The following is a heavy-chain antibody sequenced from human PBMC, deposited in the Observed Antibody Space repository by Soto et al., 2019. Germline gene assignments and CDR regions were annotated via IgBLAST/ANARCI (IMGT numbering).Heavy chain of an antibody. CDR1: GGSISSGGYS. V-gene: IGHV4-30-2*01. CDR3: ARGAEDYDILTGYYGSENWFDP. Sequence: PSETLSLTCAVSGGSISSGGYSWSWIRQPPGKGLEWIGYIYHSGSTYYNPSLKSRVTISVDRSKNQFSLKLSSVTAADTAVYYCARGAEDYDILTGYYGSENWFDPWGQGTLVTVSS. CDR2: IYHSGST. D-gene: IGHD3-9*01. J-gene: IGHJ5*02.